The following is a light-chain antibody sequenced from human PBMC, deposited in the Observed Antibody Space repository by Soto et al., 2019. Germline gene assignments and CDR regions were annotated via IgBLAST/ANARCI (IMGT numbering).Light chain of an antibody. CDR1: QTVSRS. Sequence: EVVLTQSPATLSVSPGERATLSCRASQTVSRSLAWYQQKPGQAPRLLIYGASTRATGIPGRFSGSGSGTDFTLTISSLQSEDVAFYYCQQYYSAPPTFGQGTKVEIK. CDR3: QQYYSAPPT. CDR2: GAS. J-gene: IGKJ1*01. V-gene: IGKV3-15*01.